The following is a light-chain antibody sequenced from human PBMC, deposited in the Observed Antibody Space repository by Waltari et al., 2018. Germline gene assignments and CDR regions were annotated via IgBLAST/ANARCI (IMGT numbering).Light chain of an antibody. J-gene: IGKJ4*01. CDR2: DAS. CDR1: QSISSY. CDR3: QQSYSTPPLT. Sequence: DIQMTQSPSSLSVSVGDRVTITCRASQSISSYLNWYQQKPGKAPKLLIYDASSLQSGVPSRVRGSGSGTDFTLTISSLQPEDFATYYCQQSYSTPPLTFGGGTKVEIK. V-gene: IGKV1-39*01.